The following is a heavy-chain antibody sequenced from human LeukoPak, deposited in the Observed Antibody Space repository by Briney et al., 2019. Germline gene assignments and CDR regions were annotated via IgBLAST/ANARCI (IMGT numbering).Heavy chain of an antibody. J-gene: IGHJ4*02. D-gene: IGHD4-17*01. V-gene: IGHV1-18*04. Sequence: ASVKVSCKASGYTFTGYYMHWVRQAPGQGLEWMGWINPYSDNTNYAQKLQGRVTMTTDTSTSTAYMELRSLRSDDTAVYYCARSYGDLEYWGQGTLVTVSS. CDR3: ARSYGDLEY. CDR2: INPYSDNT. CDR1: GYTFTGYY.